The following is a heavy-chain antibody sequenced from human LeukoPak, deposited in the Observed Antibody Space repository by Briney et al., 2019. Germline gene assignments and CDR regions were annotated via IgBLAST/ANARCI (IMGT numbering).Heavy chain of an antibody. CDR3: AREPLGPPGAGGINRGNPFDY. J-gene: IGHJ4*02. Sequence: ASVKVSCKASGYTFTGYYMHWVRQAPGQGLEWMGWINPNSGGTNYAQKFQGRVTITADESTSTAYMELSSLRSEDTAVYYCAREPLGPPGAGGINRGNPFDYWGQGTLVTVSS. V-gene: IGHV1-2*02. CDR2: INPNSGGT. CDR1: GYTFTGYY. D-gene: IGHD2-15*01.